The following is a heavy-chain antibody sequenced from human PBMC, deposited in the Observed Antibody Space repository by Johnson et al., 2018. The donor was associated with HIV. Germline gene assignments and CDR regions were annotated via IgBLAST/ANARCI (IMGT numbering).Heavy chain of an antibody. CDR3: ARDPAIRWSEWDSSGYYSPDAFDI. Sequence: QVQLVESGGALVKPGGSLRLSCAASGFTFRDYYMSRIRQAPGKGLEWVSYISCSGCSIYAASVKVRCTIFRDNATNSPYMEMNSLRAEDTAVDYCARDPAIRWSEWDSSGYYSPDAFDIWGQGTMVTVSS. CDR1: GFTFRDYY. D-gene: IGHD3-22*01. CDR2: ISCSGCSI. J-gene: IGHJ3*02. V-gene: IGHV3-11*04.